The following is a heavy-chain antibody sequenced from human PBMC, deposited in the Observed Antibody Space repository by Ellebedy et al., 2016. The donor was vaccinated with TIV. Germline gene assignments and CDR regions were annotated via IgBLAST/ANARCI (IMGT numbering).Heavy chain of an antibody. CDR2: ISSSSSYI. CDR1: GFTFSSYS. D-gene: IGHD6-19*01. CDR3: ARPLQWLAIDY. J-gene: IGHJ4*02. Sequence: GESLKISCAASGFTFSSYSMNWVRQAPGKGLEWVSSISSSSSYIYYADSVKGRFTISRDKAKNSLYLQMNSLRAEDTAVYYCARPLQWLAIDYWGQGTLVTVSS. V-gene: IGHV3-21*01.